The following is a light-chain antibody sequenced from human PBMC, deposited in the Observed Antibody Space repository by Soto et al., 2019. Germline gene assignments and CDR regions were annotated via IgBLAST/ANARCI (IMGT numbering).Light chain of an antibody. Sequence: DIQLTQSPSSLSASVGDRVTITCRVSQAISSYLNWYRQKPGKVPKLLIYSASNLQSGVPSRFSGSGSGTDFTLTISSLQPEDVATYYGQRTYTAPLTFGGGTKVDIK. V-gene: IGKV1-27*01. J-gene: IGKJ4*01. CDR2: SAS. CDR3: QRTYTAPLT. CDR1: QAISSY.